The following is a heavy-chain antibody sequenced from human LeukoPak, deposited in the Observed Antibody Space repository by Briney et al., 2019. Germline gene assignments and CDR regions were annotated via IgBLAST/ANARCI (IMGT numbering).Heavy chain of an antibody. V-gene: IGHV4-39*01. Sequence: SETLSLTCTVPGGSINSRSYYWGWIRQPPGKGLEWMGSIYYSGSTYYNPSLKSRVTISADTSKNHFSLKLSSVTAADTAVYYCARQNQFYDYWGQGTLVTVSS. CDR3: ARQNQFYDY. CDR1: GGSINSRSYY. D-gene: IGHD3-3*01. J-gene: IGHJ4*02. CDR2: IYYSGST.